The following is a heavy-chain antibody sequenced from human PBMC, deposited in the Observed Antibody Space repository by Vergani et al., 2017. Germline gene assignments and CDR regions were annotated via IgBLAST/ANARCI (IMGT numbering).Heavy chain of an antibody. V-gene: IGHV4-4*02. D-gene: IGHD6-13*01. Sequence: QVQLQESGPGLVKPSGTLSLPCAVSGGSLSSSNWWSWVRQPPGKGLEWIGEIYHSGSTNYNPSLKRRVTISVDKTKNQFSLKLSSVTAADTAVYYCARARGSSWYGSEIQHWGQGTLVTVSS. J-gene: IGHJ1*01. CDR2: IYHSGST. CDR1: GGSLSSSNW. CDR3: ARARGSSWYGSEIQH.